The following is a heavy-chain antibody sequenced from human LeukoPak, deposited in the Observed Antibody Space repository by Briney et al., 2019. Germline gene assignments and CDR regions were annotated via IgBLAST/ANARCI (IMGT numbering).Heavy chain of an antibody. CDR2: IYDSGRT. CDR3: ARRWVRGVIPYPRPFDY. D-gene: IGHD3-10*01. V-gene: IGHV4-59*12. Sequence: SETLSLTCTVSNGSISSYYWSWIRQPPGKGLEWIGYIYDSGRTNYNPSLKSRVTISVDTSKNQFSLKLSSVTAADTAVYYCARRWVRGVIPYPRPFDYWGQGTLVTVSS. CDR1: NGSISSYY. J-gene: IGHJ4*02.